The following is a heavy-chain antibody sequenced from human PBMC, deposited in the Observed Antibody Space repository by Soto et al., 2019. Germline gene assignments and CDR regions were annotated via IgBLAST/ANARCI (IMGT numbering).Heavy chain of an antibody. CDR1: GYTFTGYY. CDR2: INPNSGGT. D-gene: IGHD2-21*02. Sequence: QVHLVQSGAEVKKPGASVKVSCKASGYTFTGYYMHWVRQAPGQGLEWMGWINPNSGGTHYAQKFQGWVTMTRDTAISTAYMELSRLRSDDTAVYYCARDLGATASYGMDVWGQGTTVTVSS. J-gene: IGHJ6*02. CDR3: ARDLGATASYGMDV. V-gene: IGHV1-2*04.